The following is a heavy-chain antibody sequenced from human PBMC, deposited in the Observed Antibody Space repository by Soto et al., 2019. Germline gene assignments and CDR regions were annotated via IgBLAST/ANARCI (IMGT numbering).Heavy chain of an antibody. D-gene: IGHD3-10*01. CDR1: GFPFATYS. Sequence: GGSLRLSCAASGFPFATYSMNWLRQAPGKGLEWVASISSSRGYIFYADSVKGRFTISRDNSKNSLYLQMNSLRDDDTAVYYCTRGPRPTSIGTGAFWGQGTLVTVSS. CDR2: ISSSRGYI. J-gene: IGHJ4*02. V-gene: IGHV3-48*02. CDR3: TRGPRPTSIGTGAF.